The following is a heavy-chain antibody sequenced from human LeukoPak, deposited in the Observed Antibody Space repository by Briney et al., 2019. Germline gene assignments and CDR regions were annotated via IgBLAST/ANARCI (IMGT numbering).Heavy chain of an antibody. CDR2: IYYSGST. CDR3: ARDLAWFAFDY. Sequence: GSLRLSCAASGFTFSSYWMSWIRQPPGKGLEWIGYIYYSGSTNYNPSLKSRVTISVDTSKNQFSLKLNSVTAADTAVYYCARDLAWFAFDYWGQGTLVTVSS. V-gene: IGHV4-59*01. CDR1: GFTFSSYW. J-gene: IGHJ4*02. D-gene: IGHD3-10*01.